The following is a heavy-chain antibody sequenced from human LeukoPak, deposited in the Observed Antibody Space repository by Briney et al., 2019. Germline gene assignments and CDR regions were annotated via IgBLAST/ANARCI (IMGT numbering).Heavy chain of an antibody. CDR3: ARGAAAGTRFYYYYYMDV. Sequence: GGSLRLSCAASGFTFSSYAMHWVRQAPGKGLEYVSAISSNGDSTYYANSVKGRFTISRDNSKNTLYLQMGSLRAEDMAVYYCARGAAAGTRFYYYYYMDVWGKGTTVTISS. J-gene: IGHJ6*03. V-gene: IGHV3-64*01. CDR2: ISSNGDST. CDR1: GFTFSSYA. D-gene: IGHD6-13*01.